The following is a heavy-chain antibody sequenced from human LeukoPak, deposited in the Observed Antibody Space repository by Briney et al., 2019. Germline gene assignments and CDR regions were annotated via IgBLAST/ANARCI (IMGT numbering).Heavy chain of an antibody. V-gene: IGHV3-66*01. J-gene: IGHJ6*02. D-gene: IGHD6-13*01. CDR2: IYSGGST. CDR3: ARGRFSSSWTSFYYYYGMDV. Sequence: GGSLRLSCAASGFTVSSNYMSWVRQAPGKGLEGVSVIYSGGSTYYADSVKGRFTISRDNSKNTLYLQMNSLRAEDTAVYYCARGRFSSSWTSFYYYYGMDVWGQGTTVTVSS. CDR1: GFTVSSNY.